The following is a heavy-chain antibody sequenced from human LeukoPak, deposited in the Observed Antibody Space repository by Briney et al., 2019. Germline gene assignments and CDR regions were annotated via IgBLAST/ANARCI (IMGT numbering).Heavy chain of an antibody. J-gene: IGHJ5*02. Sequence: ASVKVSCKASGYTFTSYDINWVRQATGQGLEWMGWMNPNSGNTGYAQKFQGRVTMTRNTSISTACMELSSLRSGDTAVYYCARGFDYGDREDWFDPWGQGTLVTVSS. CDR1: GYTFTSYD. D-gene: IGHD4-17*01. CDR2: MNPNSGNT. CDR3: ARGFDYGDREDWFDP. V-gene: IGHV1-8*01.